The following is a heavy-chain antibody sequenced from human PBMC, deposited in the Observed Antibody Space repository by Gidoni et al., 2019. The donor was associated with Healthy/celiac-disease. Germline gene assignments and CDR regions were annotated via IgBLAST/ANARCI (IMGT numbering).Heavy chain of an antibody. D-gene: IGHD2-8*02. CDR1: GFTFSSYS. V-gene: IGHV3-21*01. CDR3: ARDPYCTGGVCYFDY. Sequence: EVQLVESGGGLVKPGGSLRLSCAASGFTFSSYSMNWVRQAPGKGLGWVSSISSSSSYIYYADSVKGRFTISRDNAKNSLYLQMNSLRAEDTAVYYCARDPYCTGGVCYFDYWGQGTLVTVSS. CDR2: ISSSSSYI. J-gene: IGHJ4*02.